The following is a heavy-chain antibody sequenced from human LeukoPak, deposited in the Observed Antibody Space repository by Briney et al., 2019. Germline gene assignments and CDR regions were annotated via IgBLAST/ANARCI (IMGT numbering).Heavy chain of an antibody. V-gene: IGHV3-64*04. J-gene: IGHJ4*02. CDR2: ISASGDST. CDR1: GFTFSSYA. CDR3: ARSEGELSLYAYFDY. Sequence: PGGSLRLSCAASGFTFSSYAMHWVRQAPGKGLEWVSAISASGDSTYYADSVKGRFTISRDNSKNTLYLQMNSLRAEDTAVYYCARSEGELSLYAYFDYWGQGTLVTVSS. D-gene: IGHD3-16*02.